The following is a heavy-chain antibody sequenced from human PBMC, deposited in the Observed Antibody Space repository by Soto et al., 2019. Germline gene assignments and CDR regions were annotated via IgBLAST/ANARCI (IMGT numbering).Heavy chain of an antibody. CDR3: ARDRVAGQQLAEFDY. CDR2: INPNSGGT. J-gene: IGHJ4*02. D-gene: IGHD6-13*01. Sequence: ASVKVSCKASGYTFTGYYMHWVRQAPGQGLEWMGWINPNSGGTNYAQKFQGWVTMTRDTSISTAYMELSRLRSDDTAVYYCARDRVAGQQLAEFDYWGQGTLVTVSS. V-gene: IGHV1-2*04. CDR1: GYTFTGYY.